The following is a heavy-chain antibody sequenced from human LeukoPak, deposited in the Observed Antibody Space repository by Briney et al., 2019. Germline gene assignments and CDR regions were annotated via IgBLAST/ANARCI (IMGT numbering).Heavy chain of an antibody. D-gene: IGHD3-22*01. CDR1: GGSISSGSYY. Sequence: SQTLSLTCTVSGGSISSGSYYWSWIRQPAGKGLEWIGHICTSGSTNYNPSLKSRVTISVDTSKNQFSLKLSSVTAADTAVYYCARETFYYDSSGYSKTDYWGQGTLVTVSS. CDR2: ICTSGST. V-gene: IGHV4-61*09. J-gene: IGHJ4*02. CDR3: ARETFYYDSSGYSKTDY.